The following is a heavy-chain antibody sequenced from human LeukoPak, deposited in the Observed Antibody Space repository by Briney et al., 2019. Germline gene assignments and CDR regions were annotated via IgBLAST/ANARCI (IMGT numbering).Heavy chain of an antibody. CDR1: GFTVSNNY. CDR2: IYSGGST. V-gene: IGHV3-53*01. J-gene: IGHJ4*02. CDR3: ARGQRAAAGFDS. D-gene: IGHD6-13*01. Sequence: GGSLRLSCAAPGFTVSNNYMNWVRQAPGKGLEWVSVIYSGGSTYYADSVQGRFTISRDNSKNTLYLQMNSLRAEDTAVYYCARGQRAAAGFDSWGQGTLVTVSS.